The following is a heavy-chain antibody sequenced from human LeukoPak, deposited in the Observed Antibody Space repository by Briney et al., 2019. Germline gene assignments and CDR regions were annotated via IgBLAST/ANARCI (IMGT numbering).Heavy chain of an antibody. V-gene: IGHV3-7*01. D-gene: IGHD5-18*01. J-gene: IGHJ6*02. CDR3: VREDVEIGMVTNDYYYGMDV. CDR2: INPDGSQK. CDR1: GFTFSSSW. Sequence: PGGSLRLSCAASGFTFSSSWMTWVRQAPGKGLEWVAYINPDGSQKYYVDSLKGRFTMSRDNAKSSLYLQMNSLRVEDTAVYYCVREDVEIGMVTNDYYYGMDVWGQGTTVTVSS.